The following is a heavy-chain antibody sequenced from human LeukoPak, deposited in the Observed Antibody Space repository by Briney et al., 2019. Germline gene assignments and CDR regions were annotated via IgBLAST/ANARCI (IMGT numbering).Heavy chain of an antibody. CDR2: ISSSGSTI. J-gene: IGHJ4*02. D-gene: IGHD2-2*01. CDR1: GFTFSSYE. Sequence: GGSLRLSCAASGFTFSSYEMNWVRQAPGKGLEWVSYISSSGSTIYYAESVKGRFTISRDNAKNSLSLQMNSLRAEDTAVYYCARGFTGWVTSPIDYWGQGALVTVSS. V-gene: IGHV3-48*03. CDR3: ARGFTGWVTSPIDY.